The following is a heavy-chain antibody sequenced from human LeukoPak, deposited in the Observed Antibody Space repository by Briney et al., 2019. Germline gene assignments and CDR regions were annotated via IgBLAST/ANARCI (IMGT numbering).Heavy chain of an antibody. V-gene: IGHV3-23*01. CDR1: GFTFSSYA. CDR3: ATDKAFHAFHI. CDR2: ISGSGGST. J-gene: IGHJ3*02. Sequence: GGSLRLSRAASGFTFSSYAMSWVRQAPGKGLEWVSAISGSGGSTYYADSVKGRFTISRDNSKNTLYLQMNSLRADDTAVYYCATDKAFHAFHIWGQGTMVTVSS. D-gene: IGHD2-21*01.